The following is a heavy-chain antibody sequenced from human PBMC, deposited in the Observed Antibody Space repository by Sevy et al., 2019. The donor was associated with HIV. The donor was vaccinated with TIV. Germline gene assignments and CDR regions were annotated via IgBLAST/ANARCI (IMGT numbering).Heavy chain of an antibody. V-gene: IGHV3-49*03. J-gene: IGHJ4*02. D-gene: IGHD5-12*01. Sequence: GGSLRLSCTTSGFTFDDYAMSWFRQAPGKGLEWVAFITRNSYEAYGGETDYGASVQGRFIISRDDSKSIAYLQMNRLQTHDTGVYYCTRGLATADTPEYYFDYWGQATLVTVSS. CDR1: GFTFDDYA. CDR2: ITRNSYEAYGGET. CDR3: TRGLATADTPEYYFDY.